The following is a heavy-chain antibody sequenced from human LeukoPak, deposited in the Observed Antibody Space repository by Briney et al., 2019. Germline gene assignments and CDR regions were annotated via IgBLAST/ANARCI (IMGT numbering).Heavy chain of an antibody. CDR2: ISSSSSHI. J-gene: IGHJ4*02. CDR3: ARDLGYGFDY. Sequence: GGSLRLSCAASGFTFSSYSMNWVRQAPGKGLEWVSSISSSSSHIYYADSVKGRFTMSRDNAKNSLYLQMNSLRADDTAVYYCARDLGYGFDYWGQGTLVTVSS. CDR1: GFTFSSYS. V-gene: IGHV3-21*01. D-gene: IGHD6-13*01.